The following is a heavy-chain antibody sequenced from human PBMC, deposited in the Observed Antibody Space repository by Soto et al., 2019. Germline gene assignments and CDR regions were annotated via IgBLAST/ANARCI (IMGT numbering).Heavy chain of an antibody. Sequence: SETLCLTCTVAGGSSSSYYWSWIRQPPGKGLEWIGYIYYSGSTNYNPSLKSRVTISVDTSKNQFSLKLSSVTAADTAVYYCARGWYYDILTGYPLPFFDYWGQGTLVTVSS. CDR3: ARGWYYDILTGYPLPFFDY. V-gene: IGHV4-59*01. CDR2: IYYSGST. D-gene: IGHD3-9*01. CDR1: GGSSSSYY. J-gene: IGHJ4*02.